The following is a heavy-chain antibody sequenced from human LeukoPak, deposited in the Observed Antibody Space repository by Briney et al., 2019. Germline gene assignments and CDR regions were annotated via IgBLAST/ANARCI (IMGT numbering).Heavy chain of an antibody. V-gene: IGHV3-9*01. CDR3: AKDSTPAAALPQH. CDR2: ISWNSGSI. J-gene: IGHJ1*01. Sequence: GGSLRLSCAASGFTFDDYAMHWVRQAPGKGLEWVSGISWNSGSIGYADSVKGRFTISRDNAKNSLYLQMNSLRAEDTALYYCAKDSTPAAALPQHWGQGTLVTVSS. CDR1: GFTFDDYA. D-gene: IGHD6-13*01.